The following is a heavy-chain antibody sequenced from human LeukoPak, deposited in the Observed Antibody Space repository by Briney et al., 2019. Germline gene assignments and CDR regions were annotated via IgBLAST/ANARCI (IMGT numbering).Heavy chain of an antibody. CDR3: ARWGCSSTSCWFDP. V-gene: IGHV4-59*01. CDR2: IYYSGST. Sequence: NSSETLSLTCTVSGGSISSYYWSWIRQPPGKGLEWIGYIYYSGSTNYNPSLKSRVTISVDTSKNQFSLKLSSVTAADTAVYYCARWGCSSTSCWFDPWGQGTLVTVSS. D-gene: IGHD2-2*01. CDR1: GGSISSYY. J-gene: IGHJ5*02.